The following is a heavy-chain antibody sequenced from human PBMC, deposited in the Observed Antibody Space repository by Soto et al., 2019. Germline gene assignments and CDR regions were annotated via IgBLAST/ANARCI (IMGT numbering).Heavy chain of an antibody. D-gene: IGHD3-3*01. CDR2: ISAYNGNT. V-gene: IGHV1-18*04. CDR3: ARDLDKYYDFWSGYSENNWFDP. Sequence: QVQLVQSGAEVKKPGASVKVSCKASGYTFTSYGISWVRQAPGQGLEWMGWISAYNGNTNYAQKLQGRVTMTTDTSTSTAYMELRSLRSDDTAVYYCARDLDKYYDFWSGYSENNWFDPWGQGTLVTVSS. J-gene: IGHJ5*02. CDR1: GYTFTSYG.